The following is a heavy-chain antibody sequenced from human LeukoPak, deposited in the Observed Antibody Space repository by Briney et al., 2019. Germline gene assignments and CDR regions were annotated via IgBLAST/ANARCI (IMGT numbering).Heavy chain of an antibody. D-gene: IGHD5-12*01. CDR2: ISYSGST. CDR1: GGSISSYY. J-gene: IGHJ4*02. CDR3: ARDGDHSGYDFLSY. Sequence: SETLSLTCTVSGGSISSYYWSWIRQPPGKGLEWIGYISYSGSTNYNPSLKSRVTISVDTSKNQFSLKLSSVTAADTAVYYCARDGDHSGYDFLSYWGQGTLVTVSS. V-gene: IGHV4-59*12.